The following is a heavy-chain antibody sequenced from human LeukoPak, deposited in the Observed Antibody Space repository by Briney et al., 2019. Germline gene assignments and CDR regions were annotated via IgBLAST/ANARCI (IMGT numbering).Heavy chain of an antibody. J-gene: IGHJ4*02. D-gene: IGHD5-12*01. Sequence: SETLSLTCTVSGGSISSGSYYWSWIRQPARKGLEWIGRIYTSGSTNYNPSLKSRATISVDTSKNQFSLKLSSVTAADTAVYYCARGPKVATLYDYWGQGTLVTVSS. CDR1: GGSISSGSYY. CDR2: IYTSGST. CDR3: ARGPKVATLYDY. V-gene: IGHV4-61*02.